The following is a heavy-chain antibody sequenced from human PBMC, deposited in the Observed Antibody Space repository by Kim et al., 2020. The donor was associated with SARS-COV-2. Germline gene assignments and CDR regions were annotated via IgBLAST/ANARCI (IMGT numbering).Heavy chain of an antibody. J-gene: IGHJ3*02. CDR3: AREGHCSGGSCYDDAFDI. D-gene: IGHD2-15*01. CDR2: IYYSGST. CDR1: GGSVSSGSYY. Sequence: SETLSLTCTVSGGSVSSGSYYWSWIRQPPGKGLEWIGYIYYSGSTNYNPSLKSRVTISVDTSKNQFSLKLSSVTAADTAVYYCAREGHCSGGSCYDDAFDIWGQGTMVTVSS. V-gene: IGHV4-61*01.